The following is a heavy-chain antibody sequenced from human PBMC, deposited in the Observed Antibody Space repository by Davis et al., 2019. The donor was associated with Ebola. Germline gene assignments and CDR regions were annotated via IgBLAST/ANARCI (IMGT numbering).Heavy chain of an antibody. CDR2: ISSSSSYI. D-gene: IGHD5-24*01. Sequence: GESLKISCAASGFTFSSYSMNWVRQAPGKGLEWVSSISSSSSYIYYADSVKGRFTISRDNSKNTLYLQMNSLRADDTAVYYCAKDRRGYNSAADYWGQGTLVTVSS. CDR3: AKDRRGYNSAADY. J-gene: IGHJ4*02. V-gene: IGHV3-21*04. CDR1: GFTFSSYS.